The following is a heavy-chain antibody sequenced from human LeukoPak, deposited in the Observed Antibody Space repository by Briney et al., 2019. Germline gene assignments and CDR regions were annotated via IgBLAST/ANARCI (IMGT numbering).Heavy chain of an antibody. CDR2: ISSSSSYI. Sequence: GGSLRLSCAASGFTFSSYSMNWVRQAPGKGLEWVSSISSSSSYIYYADSVKGRFTISRDNAKNSLYLQMNSLRAEDTAVYYCAKDEKYYYDSSGTGEYWGQGTLVTVSS. CDR1: GFTFSSYS. J-gene: IGHJ4*02. V-gene: IGHV3-21*04. CDR3: AKDEKYYYDSSGTGEY. D-gene: IGHD3-22*01.